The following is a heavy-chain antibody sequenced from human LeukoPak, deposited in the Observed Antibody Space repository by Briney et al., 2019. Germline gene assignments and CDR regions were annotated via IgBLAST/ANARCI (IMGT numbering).Heavy chain of an antibody. CDR1: GFTFSDYY. CDR3: ARDPAFGTLDY. Sequence: GGSLILSCAGTGFTFSDYYMGWVRQAPGRGLEWVANINQDGSATYYVDSVRGHFTISRDNAKNAVYLQMNSLRAEDTAVFYCARDPAFGTLDYWGQGKLVTVSS. V-gene: IGHV3-7*01. J-gene: IGHJ4*02. CDR2: INQDGSAT. D-gene: IGHD3-10*01.